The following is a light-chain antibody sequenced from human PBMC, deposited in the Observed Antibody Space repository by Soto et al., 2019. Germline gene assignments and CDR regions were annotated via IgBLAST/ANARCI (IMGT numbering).Light chain of an antibody. V-gene: IGLV1-40*01. Sequence: VLTQPPSVSGAPGQRVTISCTGSNSNIGAGYDVHWYQQLPGRAPKLVIFGTSKRPSGVSDRFSGSKSATSTSLAITALQADDEAEYYCRSSDSSLGGTHLCGTGTKVT. CDR2: GTS. CDR1: NSNIGAGYD. J-gene: IGLJ1*01. CDR3: RSSDSSLGGTHL.